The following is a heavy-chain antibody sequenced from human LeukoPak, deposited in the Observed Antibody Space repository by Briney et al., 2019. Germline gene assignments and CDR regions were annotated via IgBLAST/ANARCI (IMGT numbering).Heavy chain of an antibody. D-gene: IGHD2-15*01. Sequence: PGGSLRLSCAASGFTFSSYWMSWVRQAPGEGLEWVANIKQDGSEKYYVDSVKGRFTISRDNAKNSLYLQMNSLRAEDTAVYYCARDMLGYCSGGSCYYGMDAWGQGTTVTVSS. V-gene: IGHV3-7*01. CDR3: ARDMLGYCSGGSCYYGMDA. CDR2: IKQDGSEK. CDR1: GFTFSSYW. J-gene: IGHJ6*02.